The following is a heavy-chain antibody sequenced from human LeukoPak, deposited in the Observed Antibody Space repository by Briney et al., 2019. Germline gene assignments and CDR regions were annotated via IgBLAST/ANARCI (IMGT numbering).Heavy chain of an antibody. CDR3: ARGPLKYYYGSGSDFDY. J-gene: IGHJ4*02. CDR2: INHSGST. Sequence: SETLSLTXAVYGGSFSGYYWSWIRQSPGKGLEWIGEINHSGSTNDNPSLKSRVTIPVDTSKNQFSLKLSSVTAADTAVYYCARGPLKYYYGSGSDFDYWGQGTLVTVSS. V-gene: IGHV4-34*01. CDR1: GGSFSGYY. D-gene: IGHD3-10*01.